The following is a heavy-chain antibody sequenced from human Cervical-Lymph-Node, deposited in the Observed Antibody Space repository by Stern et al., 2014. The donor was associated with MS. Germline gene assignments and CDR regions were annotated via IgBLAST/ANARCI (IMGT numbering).Heavy chain of an antibody. CDR1: GYTFTDHY. Sequence: DQLVESGAEVKKPGASVEVSCKASGYTFTDHYIHWVRQAPGQGLEWLGVINPSGGATTNAKKFQGSVTMTRDSSTSPVHMELSSLRSEDTAVYYCARGTGYSYYFDYWGQGTLVTVSS. J-gene: IGHJ4*02. CDR2: INPSGGAT. V-gene: IGHV1-46*01. CDR3: ARGTGYSYYFDY. D-gene: IGHD3/OR15-3a*01.